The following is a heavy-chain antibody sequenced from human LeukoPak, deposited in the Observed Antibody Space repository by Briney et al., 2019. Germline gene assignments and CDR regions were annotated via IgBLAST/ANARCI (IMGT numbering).Heavy chain of an antibody. CDR2: ISHSGDT. V-gene: IGHV4-30-2*01. CDR1: GGSISSGGYS. J-gene: IGHJ4*02. D-gene: IGHD5-24*01. Sequence: PSEALSLTCGVSGGSISSGGYSWSWIRQPPGKGLEWIGYISHSGDTYYNPSLKRRGTISIDRSKNQFSLKLSSVTAADTAVYYCAGGRGWLQLVYWGQGTLVTVSS. CDR3: AGGRGWLQLVY.